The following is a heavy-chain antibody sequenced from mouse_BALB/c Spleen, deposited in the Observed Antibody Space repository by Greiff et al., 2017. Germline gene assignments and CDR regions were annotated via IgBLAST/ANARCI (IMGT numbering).Heavy chain of an antibody. J-gene: IGHJ4*01. CDR3: ARGGLTLDAMDY. V-gene: IGHV1-87*01. CDR1: GYTFTSYW. D-gene: IGHD4-1*01. CDR2: IYPGDGDT. Sequence: VQLQQSGAELARPGASVKLSCKASGYTFTSYWMQWVKQRPGQGLEWIGAIYPGDGDTRYTQKFKGKATLTADKSSSTAYMQLSSLASEDSAVYYCARGGLTLDAMDYWGQGTSVTVSS.